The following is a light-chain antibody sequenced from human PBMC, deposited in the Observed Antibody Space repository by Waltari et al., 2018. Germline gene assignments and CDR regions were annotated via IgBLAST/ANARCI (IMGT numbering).Light chain of an antibody. V-gene: IGLV2-14*03. J-gene: IGLJ3*02. CDR1: SSDVGAYIH. CDR3: SSYTTSGTWV. CDR2: NVS. Sequence: QSALTQPASVSGSPGQSITISCTGTSSDVGAYIHVSWYQQRPGKAPKLIIHNVSNRPPGVSNRFSGSKSANTASLTISGLQAEDEADYYCSSYTTSGTWVFGGGTKVTVL.